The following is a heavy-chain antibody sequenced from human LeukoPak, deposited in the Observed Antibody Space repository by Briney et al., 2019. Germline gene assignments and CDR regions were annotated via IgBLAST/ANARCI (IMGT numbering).Heavy chain of an antibody. Sequence: SETLSLTCAVYGGSFSGYYWSWIRQPPGKGLEWIGEINHSGSTNYNPPLKSRVTISVDTSKNQFSLKLSSVTAADTAVYYCARGPGRVTIFGVVIIPGPPKSIYFDYWGQGTLVTVSS. D-gene: IGHD3-3*01. V-gene: IGHV4-34*01. CDR2: INHSGST. CDR1: GGSFSGYY. J-gene: IGHJ4*02. CDR3: ARGPGRVTIFGVVIIPGPPKSIYFDY.